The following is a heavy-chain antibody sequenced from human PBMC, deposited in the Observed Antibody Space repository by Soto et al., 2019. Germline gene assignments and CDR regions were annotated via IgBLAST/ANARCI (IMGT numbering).Heavy chain of an antibody. CDR1: GFSLSTSGVG. J-gene: IGHJ4*02. V-gene: IGHV2-5*02. Sequence: QITLKESGPTLVKPTQTLTLTCTFSGFSLSTSGVGVGWIRQPPGKALEWLGLIYWDDDKRYSPSLKRRLTITKDASKMQVVLTIKNLELVDTASNSGANKRGYFDFWSGYAHWGQGRLVTVSS. CDR3: ANKRGYFDFWSGYAH. D-gene: IGHD3-3*01. CDR2: IYWDDDK.